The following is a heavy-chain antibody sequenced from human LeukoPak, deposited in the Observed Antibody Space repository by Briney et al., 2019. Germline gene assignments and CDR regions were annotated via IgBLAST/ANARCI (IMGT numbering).Heavy chain of an antibody. CDR2: IYYSGST. CDR1: GGSISSYY. D-gene: IGHD6-19*01. Sequence: PSATLSLTCTVSGGSISSYYWNWIRQPPGKGLEWIGYIYYSGSTNYNPSLKSRVTISVDTSKNQFSLKLSSVTAADTAVYYCARGGWYPESFQHWGQGALVTVSS. V-gene: IGHV4-59*01. J-gene: IGHJ1*01. CDR3: ARGGWYPESFQH.